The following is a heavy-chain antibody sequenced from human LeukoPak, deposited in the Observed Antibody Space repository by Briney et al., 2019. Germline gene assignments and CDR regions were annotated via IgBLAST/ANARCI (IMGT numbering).Heavy chain of an antibody. Sequence: PSDTLSLTCAVYGASISALYWGWIRQSPGKGLECIGYTYYSGRPTYNPSLKSRVTISLDTSKNQFSLRVNSVTAADTAIYYCARHHGHQFSDSWYLRGSFDYWGRGILVAVSS. J-gene: IGHJ4*02. CDR1: GASISALY. D-gene: IGHD6-13*01. V-gene: IGHV4-59*08. CDR3: ARHHGHQFSDSWYLRGSFDY. CDR2: TYYSGRP.